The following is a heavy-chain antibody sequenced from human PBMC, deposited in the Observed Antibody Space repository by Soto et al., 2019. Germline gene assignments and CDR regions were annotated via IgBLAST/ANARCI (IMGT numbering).Heavy chain of an antibody. J-gene: IGHJ6*02. V-gene: IGHV4-34*01. D-gene: IGHD3-10*01. Sequence: PSETLSLTCAVYGGSFRGYYWSWIRQPPGKGLEWIGEINHGGSTNYNPSLKSRVTISVDTSKNQFSLKLSSVTAADTAVYYCARDKVSSYYGSGSYYGYYYYGMDVWGQGTTVTVSS. CDR2: INHGGST. CDR1: GGSFRGYY. CDR3: ARDKVSSYYGSGSYYGYYYYGMDV.